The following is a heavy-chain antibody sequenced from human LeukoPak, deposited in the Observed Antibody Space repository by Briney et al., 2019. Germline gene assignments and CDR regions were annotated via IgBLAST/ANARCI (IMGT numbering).Heavy chain of an antibody. CDR2: IYTSGST. J-gene: IGHJ4*02. V-gene: IGHV4-4*07. CDR1: GGSISSYY. CDR3: ARAYYYGSGSYGLDY. D-gene: IGHD3-10*01. Sequence: SETLSLTCTVSGGSISSYYWSWIRQPAEKGLEWIGRIYTSGSTNYNPSLKSRVTMSVDTSKNQFSLKLNSVTAADTAVYYCARAYYYGSGSYGLDYWGQGTLVTVSS.